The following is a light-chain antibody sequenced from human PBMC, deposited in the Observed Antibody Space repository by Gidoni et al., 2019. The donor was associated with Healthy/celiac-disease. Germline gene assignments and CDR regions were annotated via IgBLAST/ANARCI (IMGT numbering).Light chain of an antibody. Sequence: IVLTQSPATLSLSPWERATLSCRASQSVSSYLAWYQQKPGQAPRLLIYDASNRATGIPARFSGSGSGTDFTLTSSSLEPEDFAVYYCQQRSDWPTFGGGTRVEIK. CDR3: QQRSDWPT. CDR1: QSVSSY. V-gene: IGKV3-11*01. J-gene: IGKJ4*01. CDR2: DAS.